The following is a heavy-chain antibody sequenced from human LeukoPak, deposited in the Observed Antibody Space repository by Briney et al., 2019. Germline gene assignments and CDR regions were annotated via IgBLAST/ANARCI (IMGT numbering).Heavy chain of an antibody. V-gene: IGHV3-30*02. CDR1: GFPFSNYG. Sequence: GGSLRLSCAASGFPFSNYGMHWVRQAPGKGLEWVAVIWYDGSNKYYADSVKGRFTISRDNSKNTLYLQMNSLRAEDTAVYYCAKEPHYYYDSSGYYDYWGQGTLVTVSS. CDR3: AKEPHYYYDSSGYYDY. J-gene: IGHJ4*02. CDR2: IWYDGSNK. D-gene: IGHD3-22*01.